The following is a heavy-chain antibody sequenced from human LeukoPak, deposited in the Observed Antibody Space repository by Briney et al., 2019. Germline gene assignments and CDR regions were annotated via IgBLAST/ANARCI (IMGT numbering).Heavy chain of an antibody. CDR3: ARSPEYSSGWPDY. D-gene: IGHD6-19*01. J-gene: IGHJ4*02. CDR2: ISWNSGSI. CDR1: GFTFSSYS. V-gene: IGHV3-9*01. Sequence: PGGSLRLSCAASGFTFSSYSMNWVRQAPGKGLEWVSGISWNSGSIGYADSVKGRFTISRDNAKNSLYLQMNSLRAEDTALYYCARSPEYSSGWPDYWGQGTLVTVSS.